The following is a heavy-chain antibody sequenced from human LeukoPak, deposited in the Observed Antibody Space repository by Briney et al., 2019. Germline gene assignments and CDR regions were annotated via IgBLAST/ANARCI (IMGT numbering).Heavy chain of an antibody. Sequence: PGGSLTLSCAASGFTLITFCLSCFRQAPGKGLEWVSAISSVSRTYYAGSVKGRFAISRDNSENTLFLHMDSLRFEDTAIYYCAQGVPGPGWYSFDLWGEGTLVTVSS. CDR3: AQGVPGPGWYSFDL. J-gene: IGHJ4*02. CDR2: ISSVSRT. D-gene: IGHD6-19*01. CDR1: GFTLITFC. V-gene: IGHV3-23*01.